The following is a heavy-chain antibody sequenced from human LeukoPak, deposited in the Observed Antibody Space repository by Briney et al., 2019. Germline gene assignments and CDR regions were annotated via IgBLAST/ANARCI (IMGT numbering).Heavy chain of an antibody. CDR2: IYYSGST. CDR1: GGSISSSSYY. D-gene: IGHD1-14*01. CDR3: ARLTPRGRVRGFDI. J-gene: IGHJ3*02. V-gene: IGHV4-39*01. Sequence: SETLSLTCTVSGGSISSSSYYWGWIRQPPGKGLEWIGSIYYSGSTYYNPSLKSRVTISVDTSKNQFSLKLSSVTAADTAVYYCARLTPRGRVRGFDIWGQGTMVTVSS.